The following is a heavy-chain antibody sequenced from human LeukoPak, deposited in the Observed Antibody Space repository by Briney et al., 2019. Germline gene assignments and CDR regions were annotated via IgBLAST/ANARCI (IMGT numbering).Heavy chain of an antibody. D-gene: IGHD3-10*01. J-gene: IGHJ4*02. Sequence: SETLSLTCTVSGGSISSYYWSWIRQPAGKGLQWIGRIYSSGSTNYNPSLKSRVTMSVDKSKNQFSLKLSSVTAADTAVYYCARGHDGSGSYYKTAAFDYWGQGTLVTVSS. CDR3: ARGHDGSGSYYKTAAFDY. CDR2: IYSSGST. V-gene: IGHV4-4*07. CDR1: GGSISSYY.